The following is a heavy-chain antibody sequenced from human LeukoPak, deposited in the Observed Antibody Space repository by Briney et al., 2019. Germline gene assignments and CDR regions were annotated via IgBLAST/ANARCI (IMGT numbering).Heavy chain of an antibody. D-gene: IGHD6-13*01. J-gene: IGHJ4*02. V-gene: IGHV3-53*01. CDR1: GFSVSSNY. Sequence: GGSLRLSCAASGFSVSSNYMSWVRQAPGKGLEWVSVIYSGGSTYYADSVKGRFTISRDNSKNTLYLQMHSLRAEDTAVYYCATGYSSSWYYWGQGTLVTASS. CDR3: ATGYSSSWYY. CDR2: IYSGGST.